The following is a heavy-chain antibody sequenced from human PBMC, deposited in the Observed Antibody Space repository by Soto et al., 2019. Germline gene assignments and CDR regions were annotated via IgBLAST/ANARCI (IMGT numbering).Heavy chain of an antibody. J-gene: IGHJ4*02. CDR3: ARDTPPTDY. V-gene: IGHV1-18*01. CDR2: ISAYNTNT. Sequence: QVQLVQSGAEVKKPGASVKFSCKTSGYTFTSYHIIWVRQAPGQGLEWMGWISAYNTNTNYAQKFQGRVTMTTDTLTSTAYMELRSLRSDDTAVYYCARDTPPTDYWGQGTLVTVSS. CDR1: GYTFTSYH.